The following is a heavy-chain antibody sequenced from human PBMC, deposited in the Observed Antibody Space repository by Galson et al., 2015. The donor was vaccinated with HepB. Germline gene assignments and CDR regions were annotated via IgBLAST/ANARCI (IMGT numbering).Heavy chain of an antibody. D-gene: IGHD6-13*01. CDR3: ARPLHSSSWSDHFDH. CDR1: GYRFTNYW. J-gene: IGHJ4*02. Sequence: QSGAEVKKPGESLKISCKGSGYRFTNYWIGWVRQMPGKGLEWMGIIYPGDSESRYSPSFQGQVTISADKSISTAYLQWSSLKASDTAMYYCARPLHSSSWSDHFDHWGQGTLVTVSS. CDR2: IYPGDSES. V-gene: IGHV5-51*01.